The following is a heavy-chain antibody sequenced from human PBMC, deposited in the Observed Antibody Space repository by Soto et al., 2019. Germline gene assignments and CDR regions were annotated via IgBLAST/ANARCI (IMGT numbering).Heavy chain of an antibody. CDR1: GDSISRKY. CDR2: IYTTGAT. V-gene: IGHV4-4*07. CDR3: AMTVIAPSPYLDH. Sequence: SETLSLTCSVSGDSISRKYWSWLRQPAGGGLEWIGRIYTTGATNYNSSLKSRVSMSVDTSKNQFSLRLTSVTAADTAVYFCAMTVIAPSPYLDHWGQGLLVTVSS. D-gene: IGHD4-17*01. J-gene: IGHJ4*02.